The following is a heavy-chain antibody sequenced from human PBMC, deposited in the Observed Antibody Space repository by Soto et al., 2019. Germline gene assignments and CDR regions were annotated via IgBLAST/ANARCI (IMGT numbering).Heavy chain of an antibody. Sequence: WGSLRLSCAASVFPFSSTDMTWFRQAPGKGLDWVSTIDGSGGTTYYADSVKGRFTISRDNSMNTVYLQMNSLRADDTALYYCAKNSGWFNTWGQGALVTVSS. V-gene: IGHV3-23*01. J-gene: IGHJ5*02. CDR1: VFPFSSTD. CDR3: AKNSGWFNT. D-gene: IGHD3-10*01. CDR2: IDGSGGTT.